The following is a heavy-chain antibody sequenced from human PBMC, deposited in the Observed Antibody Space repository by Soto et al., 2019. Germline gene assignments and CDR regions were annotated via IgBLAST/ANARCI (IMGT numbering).Heavy chain of an antibody. CDR3: ARVGIAAAGAYYYGMDV. J-gene: IGHJ6*02. D-gene: IGHD6-13*01. Sequence: GGSLRLSCAASGFTFSSYWMSWVRQAPGKGLEWVANIKQDGSEKYYVDSVKGRFTISRDNAKNSLYLQMNSLRAEDTAVYYCARVGIAAAGAYYYGMDVWGQGTTVTVSS. CDR2: IKQDGSEK. V-gene: IGHV3-7*05. CDR1: GFTFSSYW.